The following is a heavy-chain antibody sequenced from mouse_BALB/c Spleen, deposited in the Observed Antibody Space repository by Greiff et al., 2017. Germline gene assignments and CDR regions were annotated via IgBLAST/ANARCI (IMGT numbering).Heavy chain of an antibody. Sequence: QVQLQQSGPGLVAPSQSLPITCTVSGFSLTSYGVHWVRQPPGKGLEWLGVIWAGGSTNYNSALMSRLSISKDNSKSQVFLKMNSLQTDDTAMYYCAREKNYGHPWFAYWGQGTLVTVSA. CDR1: GFSLTSYG. CDR2: IWAGGST. V-gene: IGHV2-9*02. D-gene: IGHD1-2*01. CDR3: AREKNYGHPWFAY. J-gene: IGHJ3*01.